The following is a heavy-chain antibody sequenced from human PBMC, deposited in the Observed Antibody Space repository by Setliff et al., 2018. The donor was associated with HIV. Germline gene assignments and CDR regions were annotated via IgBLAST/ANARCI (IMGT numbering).Heavy chain of an antibody. J-gene: IGHJ6*02. CDR1: GGSISSSSYY. D-gene: IGHD3-22*01. Sequence: SETLSLTCTVSGGSISSSSYYWGWIRQPPGKGLEWIACFSYTGGTNYNPSFKSRVTLSLDISKNQISLTLKSLIAADTAVYYCARADDYYDSSGYYRYYYYGMDVWGQGTTVTVSS. CDR3: ARADDYYDSSGYYRYYYYGMDV. V-gene: IGHV4-61*05. CDR2: FSYTGGT.